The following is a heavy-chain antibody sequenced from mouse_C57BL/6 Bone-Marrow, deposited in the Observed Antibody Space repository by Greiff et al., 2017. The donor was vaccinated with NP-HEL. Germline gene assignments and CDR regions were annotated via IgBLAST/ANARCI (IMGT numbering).Heavy chain of an antibody. J-gene: IGHJ2*01. V-gene: IGHV1-59*01. Sequence: QVQLQQPGAELVRPGTSVKLSCKASGYTFTSYWMHWVKQRPGQGLEWIGVIDPSDSYTNYNQKFKGKATLTVDTSSSTAYVQLSSLTSEDSAVYYCARGSYGVDYWGQGTTLTVSS. CDR2: IDPSDSYT. CDR3: ARGSYGVDY. CDR1: GYTFTSYW. D-gene: IGHD2-12*01.